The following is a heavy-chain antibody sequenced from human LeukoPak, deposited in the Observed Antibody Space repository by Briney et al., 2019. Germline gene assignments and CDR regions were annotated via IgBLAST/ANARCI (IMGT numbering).Heavy chain of an antibody. CDR1: RFTLSNAW. J-gene: IGHJ4*02. Sequence: GGSLRLSCAASRFTLSNAWMNWVRQAPGKGLEWVGRIKRKSDGGTTDYAAPVKGRFTISRDESTNTLNLQMKSLKNEDTAVYYCTMGLWFGELYLDYWGQGTLVTASS. D-gene: IGHD3-10*01. CDR3: TMGLWFGELYLDY. V-gene: IGHV3-15*01. CDR2: IKRKSDGGTT.